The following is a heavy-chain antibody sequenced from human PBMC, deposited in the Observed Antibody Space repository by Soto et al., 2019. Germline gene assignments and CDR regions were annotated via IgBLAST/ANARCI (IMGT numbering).Heavy chain of an antibody. CDR3: ARHFVGFNWFDP. Sequence: SETLSLTCTVSGASISNSNYYWGWIRQPPGKGLEWIGSINYSDNNYYNPSLKSRVTISADTSKRQFSLRLTSVTVEDTAVYFCARHFVGFNWFDPWGQGTPVTVSS. D-gene: IGHD2-21*01. V-gene: IGHV4-39*01. CDR2: INYSDNN. J-gene: IGHJ5*02. CDR1: GASISNSNYY.